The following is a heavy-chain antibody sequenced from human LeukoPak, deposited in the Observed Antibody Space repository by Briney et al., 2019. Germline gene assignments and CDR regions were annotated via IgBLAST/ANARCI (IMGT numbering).Heavy chain of an antibody. V-gene: IGHV3-64*01. CDR2: ISSNGGST. CDR3: ARVYYYDSSGYPYYFDY. D-gene: IGHD3-22*01. J-gene: IGHJ4*02. Sequence: GGSLRLSCAASGFTFSSYAMHWVRQAPGKGLEYVSAISSNGGSTYYANSVKGRFTISRDNSKNTLYLQMGSLRAEDMAVYYCARVYYYDSSGYPYYFDYWGQGTLVTVSS. CDR1: GFTFSSYA.